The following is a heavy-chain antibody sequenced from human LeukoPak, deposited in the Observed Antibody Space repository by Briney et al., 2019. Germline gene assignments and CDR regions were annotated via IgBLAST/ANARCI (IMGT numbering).Heavy chain of an antibody. J-gene: IGHJ4*02. D-gene: IGHD3-10*01. CDR3: AREFGGSASGAGY. CDR2: MSVSSGLI. V-gene: IGHV3-21*01. Sequence: GGSLRLSCAASGFTFRFYSMNWVRRAPGKGLEWVSSMSVSSGLIYYADSVKGRFTVSRDNGKNSLYPQMNSLRAEDTAVYYCAREFGGSASGAGYWGQGTLVTVSS. CDR1: GFTFRFYS.